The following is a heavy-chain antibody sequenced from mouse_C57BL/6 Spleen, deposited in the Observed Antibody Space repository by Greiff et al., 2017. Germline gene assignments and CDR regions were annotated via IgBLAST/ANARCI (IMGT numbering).Heavy chain of an antibody. CDR2: INPYNGGT. CDR3: AREGTGPYCYFGV. CDR1: GYTFTDYY. V-gene: IGHV1-19*01. D-gene: IGHD4-1*01. J-gene: IGHJ1*03. Sequence: VQLQQSGPVLVKPGASVKMSCKASGYTFTDYYMNWVKQSHGKSLEWIGVINPYNGGTSYKQKFKGKATLTVDKSSSTAYMELNSLTSEDSAVYYCAREGTGPYCYFGVWGTGTTVTVSS.